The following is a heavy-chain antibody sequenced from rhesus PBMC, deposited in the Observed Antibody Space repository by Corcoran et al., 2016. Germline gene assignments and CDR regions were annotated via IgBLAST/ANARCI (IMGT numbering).Heavy chain of an antibody. Sequence: QVQLQESGPGLVKPSETLSLTCAVSGGAISSGYYYWSWIRQAPGKGLEWIGYITYSGTTSYNPSLKSRVTISRDTSKNQFSLKLSSVTAADTAVYYCARAYSNCLDYWGQGVLVTVSS. J-gene: IGHJ4*01. CDR2: ITYSGTT. CDR1: GGAISSGYYY. V-gene: IGHV4-122*02. CDR3: ARAYSNCLDY. D-gene: IGHD4-23*01.